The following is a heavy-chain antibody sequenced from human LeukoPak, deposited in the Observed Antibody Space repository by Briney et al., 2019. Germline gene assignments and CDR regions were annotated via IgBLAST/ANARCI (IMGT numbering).Heavy chain of an antibody. Sequence: GASVKVSCKASGYTFTSYGISWVRQAPGQGLEWMGWISAYNGNTNYAQKLQGRVTMTTDTSTSTAYMELRGLRSDDTAVYYCARDCRELKYYYDSSGYENLFDYWGQGTLVTVSS. V-gene: IGHV1-18*01. CDR2: ISAYNGNT. J-gene: IGHJ4*02. CDR3: ARDCRELKYYYDSSGYENLFDY. CDR1: GYTFTSYG. D-gene: IGHD3-22*01.